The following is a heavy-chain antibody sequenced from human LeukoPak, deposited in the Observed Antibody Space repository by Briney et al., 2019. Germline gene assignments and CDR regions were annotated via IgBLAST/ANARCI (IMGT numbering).Heavy chain of an antibody. Sequence: SETLSLTCSVSGGSIGRYWWSWIRQPPGKGLEWIGYIYYTGSTNCNPSLKSRVTISLDMSKNRLSLKLSSVAAADTAVYYCARVRPGDGFDFDYWGQGTLVTVSS. CDR2: IYYTGST. J-gene: IGHJ4*02. CDR1: GGSIGRYW. V-gene: IGHV4-59*01. CDR3: ARVRPGDGFDFDY. D-gene: IGHD5-24*01.